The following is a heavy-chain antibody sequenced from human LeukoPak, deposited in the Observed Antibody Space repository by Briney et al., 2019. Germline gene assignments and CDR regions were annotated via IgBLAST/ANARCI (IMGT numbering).Heavy chain of an antibody. D-gene: IGHD6-19*01. Sequence: SETLSLTCTVSGGSVSSGDYYWSWIRQLPGKGLEWIGYIYYSGSTYYNPSLKSRLTISVDTSKNQFSLKLSSVTAADTAVYYCARRRGNTSGFQGYYFDYWGQGTLVTVSS. V-gene: IGHV4-31*03. J-gene: IGHJ4*02. CDR1: GGSVSSGDYY. CDR3: ARRRGNTSGFQGYYFDY. CDR2: IYYSGST.